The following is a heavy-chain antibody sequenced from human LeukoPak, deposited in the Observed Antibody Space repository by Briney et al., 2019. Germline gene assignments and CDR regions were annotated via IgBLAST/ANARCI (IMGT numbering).Heavy chain of an antibody. CDR1: GFTFSGYA. V-gene: IGHV3-30*04. CDR3: AREHGYSSSLDY. CDR2: ISYDGSNK. J-gene: IGHJ4*02. D-gene: IGHD5-18*01. Sequence: GGSLRLSCAASGFTFSGYAMHWVRQAPGKGLEWVAVISYDGSNKYYADSVKGRFTISRDNSKNTLYLQMNSLRAEDTAVYYCAREHGYSSSLDYWGQGTLVTVSS.